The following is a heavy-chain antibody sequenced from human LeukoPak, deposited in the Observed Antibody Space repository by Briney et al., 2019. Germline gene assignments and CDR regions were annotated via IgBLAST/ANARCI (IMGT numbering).Heavy chain of an antibody. CDR2: ISSSSSYI. D-gene: IGHD1-26*01. CDR1: GFTFSSYA. CDR3: ARVTQSGSQHFDY. Sequence: GGSLRLSCAASGFTFSSYAMSWVRQAPGKGLEWVSSISSSSSYIYYADSVKGRFTISRDNAKNSLYLQMNSLRAEDTAVYYCARVTQSGSQHFDYWGQGTLVTVSS. V-gene: IGHV3-21*01. J-gene: IGHJ4*02.